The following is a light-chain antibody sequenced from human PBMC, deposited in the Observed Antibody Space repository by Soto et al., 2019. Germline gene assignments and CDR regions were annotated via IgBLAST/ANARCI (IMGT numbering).Light chain of an antibody. V-gene: IGLV2-11*01. J-gene: IGLJ2*01. CDR1: SSDVGGYRY. Sequence: QSALTQPRSVSGSPGQSVTISCTGTSSDVGGYRYVSWYQQHPGKAPKLMIYDVSKRPSGVPDRFSGSKSGNTASLIISGLQAEDAATYYCCSYTNTDGVFGGGTKVTVL. CDR2: DVS. CDR3: CSYTNTDGV.